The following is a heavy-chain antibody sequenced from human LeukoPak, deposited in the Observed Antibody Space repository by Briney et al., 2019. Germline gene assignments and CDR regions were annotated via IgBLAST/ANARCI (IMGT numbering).Heavy chain of an antibody. CDR1: GLAFSAYK. V-gene: IGHV3-74*01. J-gene: IGHJ4*02. CDR2: ISTDGYTT. Sequence: GGSLRLSCAASGLAFSAYKMHWVRQAPRKGLVWVSRISTDGYTTDYADFVQGRFTASRDNTRNTWSLEMNSLRAEDTAVYYCVVGGSPGYWGQGTLVTVSS. D-gene: IGHD2-15*01. CDR3: VVGGSPGY.